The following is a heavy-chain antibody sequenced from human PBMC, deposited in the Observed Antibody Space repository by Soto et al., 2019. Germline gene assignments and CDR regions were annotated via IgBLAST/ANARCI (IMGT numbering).Heavy chain of an antibody. CDR2: IYYSGYT. Sequence: SETLSLTCAVHGGSFSGYYWDWIRQPPGKGLEWIGSIYYSGYTYYNPSLKSRVTISVDTSKNQFSLKLSSVTAADTAVYYCARHNGPLYVGYYYDMDVWGQGTTVTVSS. V-gene: IGHV4-39*01. J-gene: IGHJ6*02. CDR1: GGSFSGYY. CDR3: ARHNGPLYVGYYYDMDV. D-gene: IGHD3-16*01.